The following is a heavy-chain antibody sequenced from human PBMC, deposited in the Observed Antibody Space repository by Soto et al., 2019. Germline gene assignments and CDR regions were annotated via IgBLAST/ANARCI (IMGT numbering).Heavy chain of an antibody. CDR1: GGSISSGGYY. CDR2: IYYSGST. Sequence: QVQLQESGPGLVKPSQTLSLTCTVSGGSISSGGYYWSWIRQHPGKGLEWIGYIYYSGSTYYNPSLKSRGTISVDTSKNQFSLKLSSVTAADTAVYYCALRPLASRPLIRSGGWFDPWGQGTLVTVSS. CDR3: ALRPLASRPLIRSGGWFDP. J-gene: IGHJ5*02. D-gene: IGHD3-3*01. V-gene: IGHV4-31*03.